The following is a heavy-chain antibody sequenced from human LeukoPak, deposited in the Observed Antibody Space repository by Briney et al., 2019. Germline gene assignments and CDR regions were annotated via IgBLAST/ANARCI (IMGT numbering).Heavy chain of an antibody. V-gene: IGHV3-74*01. J-gene: IGHJ4*02. CDR3: VSFYETY. CDR1: GEYW. Sequence: GGSMRLSCAASGEYWMHWVRQAAGKGLVWVSHINSDGSWTSYADSVKGRFTISKDNAKNTVYLQMNNLRAEDTAVYYCVSFYETYWGRGTLVTVSS. CDR2: INSDGSWT. D-gene: IGHD2-2*01.